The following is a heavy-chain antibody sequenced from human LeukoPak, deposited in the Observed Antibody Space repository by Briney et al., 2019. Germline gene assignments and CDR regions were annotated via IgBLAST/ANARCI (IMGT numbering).Heavy chain of an antibody. CDR2: INPNGGSY. J-gene: IGHJ4*02. Sequence: GGSLRLSCAAYSFTFSWYYMNWVRQAPGKGLECVSAINPNGGSYYYAYSVKGRFTISRDNSKNTMYLQMNSLRDEATSVCYRPSNLPICQGGSCNTGPFDYWGQGTLVTVSS. CDR1: SFTFSWYY. V-gene: IGHV3-64*01. D-gene: IGHD2-15*01. CDR3: PSNLPICQGGSCNTGPFDY.